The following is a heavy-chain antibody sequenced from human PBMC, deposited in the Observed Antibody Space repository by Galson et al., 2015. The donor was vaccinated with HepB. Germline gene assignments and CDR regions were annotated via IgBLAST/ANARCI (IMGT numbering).Heavy chain of an antibody. J-gene: IGHJ3*02. Sequence: GFTFSSYSMNWVRQAPGKGLEWVSSISSSSSYIYYADSVKGRFTISRDNAKNSLYLQMNSLRAEDTAVYYCARIYCSSTSCYHDAFDIWGQGTMVTVSS. CDR1: GFTFSSYS. CDR2: ISSSSSYI. D-gene: IGHD2-2*01. CDR3: ARIYCSSTSCYHDAFDI. V-gene: IGHV3-21*01.